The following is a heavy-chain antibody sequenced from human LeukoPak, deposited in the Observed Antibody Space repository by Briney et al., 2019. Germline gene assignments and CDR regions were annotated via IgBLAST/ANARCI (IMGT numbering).Heavy chain of an antibody. CDR3: ARQGGSSSPFGF. CDR2: IFSSGNT. J-gene: IGHJ4*02. Sequence: PSETLSLTCTVSGGSINNYYWSWIRQPPGKGLEWIGYIFSSGNTYYNPSLKSRVTMSVDTSKNQFSLKLTSVTDADTAVYYCARQGGSSSPFGFWGKGTLVTVSS. D-gene: IGHD1-26*01. CDR1: GGSINNYY. V-gene: IGHV4-59*08.